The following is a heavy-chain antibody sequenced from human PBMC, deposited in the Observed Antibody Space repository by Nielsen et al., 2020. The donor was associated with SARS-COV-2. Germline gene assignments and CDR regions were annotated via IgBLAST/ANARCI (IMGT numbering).Heavy chain of an antibody. J-gene: IGHJ4*02. CDR1: GFTFSSYS. V-gene: IGHV3-21*04. CDR2: ISSSSSYT. CDR3: AKDLAVRSNY. Sequence: GESLKISCAASGFTFSSYSMNWVRQAPGKGLEWVSSISSSSSYTYYADSVKGRFTISRDNSKNTLYLQMNSLRAEDTAVYYCAKDLAVRSNYWGQGTLVTVSS. D-gene: IGHD4-17*01.